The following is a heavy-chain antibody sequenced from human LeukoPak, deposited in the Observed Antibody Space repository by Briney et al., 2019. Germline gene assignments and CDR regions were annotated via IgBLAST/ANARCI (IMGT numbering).Heavy chain of an antibody. CDR2: ISSSSSYI. D-gene: IGHD5-18*01. J-gene: IGHJ4*02. CDR1: GFTFSSYS. Sequence: GGSLRLSCAASGFTFSSYSMNWVRQAPGKGLEWVSSISSSSSYIYYADSVKGRFTISRDNAKNSLYLQMNSLRAEDTAVYYCARQSTLGYSYGSFDYWGQGTLVTVSS. V-gene: IGHV3-21*01. CDR3: ARQSTLGYSYGSFDY.